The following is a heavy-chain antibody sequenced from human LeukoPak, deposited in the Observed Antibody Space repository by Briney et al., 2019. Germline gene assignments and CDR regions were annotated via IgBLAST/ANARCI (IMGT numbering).Heavy chain of an antibody. CDR3: ARDSGIVGAHFDY. Sequence: PGGSLRLSCAASGFTFSSYAMSWVRQAPGKGLEWVSALSGSGGSTYYADSVKGRFTISRDNSKNTLYLQMNSLRAEDTAVYYCARDSGIVGAHFDYWGQGTLVTVSS. J-gene: IGHJ4*02. CDR1: GFTFSSYA. D-gene: IGHD1-26*01. CDR2: LSGSGGST. V-gene: IGHV3-23*01.